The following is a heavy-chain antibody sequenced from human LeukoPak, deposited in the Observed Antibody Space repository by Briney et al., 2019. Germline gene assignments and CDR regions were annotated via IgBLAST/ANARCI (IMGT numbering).Heavy chain of an antibody. CDR2: ISGSGAIT. J-gene: IGHJ6*03. D-gene: IGHD6-6*01. Sequence: GGSLRLSCAASGFTFSSYAMTWVRQAPGKGLEWVSGISGSGAITYYAESMKGRVTISRDNSKNTLYLQMNSLRAEDTAVYYCARDLASSSSRLYYYYMDVWGKGTTVTVSS. V-gene: IGHV3-23*01. CDR1: GFTFSSYA. CDR3: ARDLASSSSRLYYYYMDV.